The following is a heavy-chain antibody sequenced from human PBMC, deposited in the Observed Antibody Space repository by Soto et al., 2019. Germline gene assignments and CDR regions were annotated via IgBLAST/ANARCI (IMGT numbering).Heavy chain of an antibody. Sequence: ASVKVSCKASGYTFTSYGISWVRQAPGQGLEWMGWISAYNGNTNYTQKLQGRVTMTTDTSTSTAYMELRSLRSDDTAVYYCASTGKPLIVLISKKYSCIDPWGPGILGTVSS. V-gene: IGHV1-18*01. CDR1: GYTFTSYG. J-gene: IGHJ5*02. CDR3: ASTGKPLIVLISKKYSCIDP. D-gene: IGHD3-16*01. CDR2: ISAYNGNT.